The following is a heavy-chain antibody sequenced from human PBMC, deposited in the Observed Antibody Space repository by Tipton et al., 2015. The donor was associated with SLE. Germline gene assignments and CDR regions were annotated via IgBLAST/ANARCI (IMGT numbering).Heavy chain of an antibody. Sequence: SLRLSCAASGFTFSSYAMSWVRQAPGKGLEWVSAISGSGGSTYYADSVKGRFTISRDNSKNTLYLQMNSLRAEDTAVYYCARGRGGITGDENAFDIWGQGTMVTVSS. CDR3: ARGRGGITGDENAFDI. V-gene: IGHV3-23*01. CDR1: GFTFSSYA. J-gene: IGHJ3*02. D-gene: IGHD7-27*01. CDR2: ISGSGGST.